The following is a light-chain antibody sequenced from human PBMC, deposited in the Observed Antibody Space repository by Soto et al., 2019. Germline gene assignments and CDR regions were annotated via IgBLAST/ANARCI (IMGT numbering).Light chain of an antibody. J-gene: IGKJ5*01. CDR1: QSVSNY. Sequence: IVLTQSPATLSLSPWERATLSCRASQSVSNYLAWYQQKPGQAPRLLIYDASNRATDIPARFSGSGSGTEFTLTISSLQSEDFAVYYCQHYHGWPITFGQGTRLEIK. CDR3: QHYHGWPIT. CDR2: DAS. V-gene: IGKV3-11*01.